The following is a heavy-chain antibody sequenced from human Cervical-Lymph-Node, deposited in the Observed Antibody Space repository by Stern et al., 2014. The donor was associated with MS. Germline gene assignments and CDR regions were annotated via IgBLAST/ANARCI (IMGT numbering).Heavy chain of an antibody. CDR2: INPSGDGT. V-gene: IGHV1-46*03. J-gene: IGHJ4*01. Sequence: QVQLVQSGAEVTKPGASVKVSCKASGYTFTSYYMHWVRQAPGQGLEWMGIINPSGDGTTYAQKFQGRLTMTRDTSTSTVYMELSSLRSEDTAVYYCTRPLAGTTLLFDYWGHGTLVTVSS. CDR1: GYTFTSYY. CDR3: TRPLAGTTLLFDY. D-gene: IGHD1-1*01.